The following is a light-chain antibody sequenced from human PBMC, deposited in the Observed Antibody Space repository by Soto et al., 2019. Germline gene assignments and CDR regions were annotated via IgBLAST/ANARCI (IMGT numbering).Light chain of an antibody. CDR1: RSSIGGNS. Sequence: QSVLTQPPSASGTPGQRVTISCSGSRSSIGGNSVNWYQQPPGTAPRLLIYGNNQRPSGVPDRFSASKSGTSASLAISGLQSEDEADYICAAWDDSVNGYVFGTGTQLTVL. CDR3: AAWDDSVNGYV. V-gene: IGLV1-44*01. J-gene: IGLJ1*01. CDR2: GNN.